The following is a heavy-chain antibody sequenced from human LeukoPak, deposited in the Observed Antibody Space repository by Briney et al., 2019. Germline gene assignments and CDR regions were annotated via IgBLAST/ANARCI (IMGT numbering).Heavy chain of an antibody. D-gene: IGHD5-24*01. V-gene: IGHV3-74*01. CDR2: IKGDGSYT. CDR1: GFTFSRYW. J-gene: IGHJ4*02. CDR3: VRDGDGYNFDY. Sequence: PGGSLRLSCAASGFTFSRYWMHWVRQAPGKGLEWVSRIKGDGSYTNYADSVKGRFSISRDNAKNTLNLQMNSLRAEDTAVYYCVRDGDGYNFDYWGQGTLVTVSP.